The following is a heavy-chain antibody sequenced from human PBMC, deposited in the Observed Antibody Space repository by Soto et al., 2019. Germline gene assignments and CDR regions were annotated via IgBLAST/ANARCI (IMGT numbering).Heavy chain of an antibody. CDR3: AAGPPPDGIGPFGY. CDR2: FDPEDGET. V-gene: IGHV1-24*01. D-gene: IGHD1-26*01. J-gene: IGHJ4*02. Sequence: ASEKVSCKDSGFTLSELSIHWVRQAPGKGLEWTGGFDPEDGETIYAQKFQGRVTMTEDTSTDTAYMVLSSLRSEDTAFYYCAAGPPPDGIGPFGYWGQGTQVTVSS. CDR1: GFTLSELS.